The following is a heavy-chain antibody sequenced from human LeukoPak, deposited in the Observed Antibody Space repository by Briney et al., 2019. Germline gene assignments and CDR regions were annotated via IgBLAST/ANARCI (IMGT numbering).Heavy chain of an antibody. V-gene: IGHV4-39*07. CDR3: ARDGWGQYCSGGSCYSGGGENWFDP. CDR1: GGSISSSSYY. J-gene: IGHJ5*02. D-gene: IGHD2-15*01. Sequence: PSETLSLTCTVSGGSISSSSYYWGWIRQPPGKGLEWIGSIYYSGSTYYNPSLKSRVTISVDTSKNQFSLKLSSVTAADTAVYYCARDGWGQYCSGGSCYSGGGENWFDPWGQGTLVTVSS. CDR2: IYYSGST.